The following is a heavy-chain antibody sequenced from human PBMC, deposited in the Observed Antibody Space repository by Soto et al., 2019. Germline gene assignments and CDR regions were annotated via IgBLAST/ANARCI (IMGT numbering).Heavy chain of an antibody. V-gene: IGHV1-3*02. Sequence: ASVKVSCKASGYTFTSYGISWVRQAPGQGLEWMGWSNAGNGNTKYSQEFQGRVTITRDTSASTAYMELSSLRSEDTAVYYCARDRCYDGTCYSASDSWGQGTLVTVSS. J-gene: IGHJ5*01. CDR2: SNAGNGNT. D-gene: IGHD2-15*01. CDR3: ARDRCYDGTCYSASDS. CDR1: GYTFTSYG.